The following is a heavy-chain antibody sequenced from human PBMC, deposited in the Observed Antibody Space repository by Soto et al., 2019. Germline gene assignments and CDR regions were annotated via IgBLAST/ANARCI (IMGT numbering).Heavy chain of an antibody. D-gene: IGHD3-22*01. V-gene: IGHV3-30-3*01. CDR2: ISYDGSNK. CDR1: GFTFSSYA. J-gene: IGHJ4*02. CDR3: AIGARITMIVVPFDY. Sequence: GGSLRLSCAASGFTFSSYAMRWVRQAPGKGLEWVAVISYDGSNKYYADSVKGRFTISRDNSKNTLYLQMNSLRAEDTAVYYCAIGARITMIVVPFDYWGQGTLVTVSS.